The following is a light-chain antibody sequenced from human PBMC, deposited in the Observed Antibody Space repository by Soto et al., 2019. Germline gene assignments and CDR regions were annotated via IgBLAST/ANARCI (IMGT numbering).Light chain of an antibody. CDR2: GAS. CDR1: QGVRSY. CDR3: HQVYTYPRT. V-gene: IGKV1-9*01. J-gene: IGKJ1*01. Sequence: IQLTQSPSSLSASVGDRVSITCRASQGVRSYLAWFQQRPGKAPKLLIFGASTLQNGVPARFSGGGFGTEFTLTITSLQPEDFATYYCHQVYTYPRTFGQGTKVDIK.